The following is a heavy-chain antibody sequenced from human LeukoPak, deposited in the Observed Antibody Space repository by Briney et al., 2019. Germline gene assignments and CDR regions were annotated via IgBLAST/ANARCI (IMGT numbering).Heavy chain of an antibody. CDR1: GGSISSSSYY. Sequence: PSETLSLTCTVSGGSISSSSYYWGWIRQPPGKGLEWIGSIYYSGSTYYNPSLKSRVTISVDTSKNQFSLKLSSVTAADTAVYYCARVGVLWSFDPWGQGTLVTVSS. CDR3: ARVGVLWSFDP. J-gene: IGHJ5*02. CDR2: IYYSGST. V-gene: IGHV4-39*07. D-gene: IGHD3-10*01.